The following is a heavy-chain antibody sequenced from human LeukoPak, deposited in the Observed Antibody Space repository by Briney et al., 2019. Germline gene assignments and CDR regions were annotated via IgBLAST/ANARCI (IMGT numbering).Heavy chain of an antibody. V-gene: IGHV1-69*13. J-gene: IGHJ4*02. CDR2: IIPIFGTA. Sequence: GASVKVSCKASGYTFNRHGISWVRQAPGQGPEWMGGIIPIFGTANYAQKFQGRVTITADESTSTAYMELSSLRSEDTAVYYCARDSQYGYGGNSLLFDYWGQGTLVTVSS. CDR3: ARDSQYGYGGNSLLFDY. D-gene: IGHD4-23*01. CDR1: GYTFNRHG.